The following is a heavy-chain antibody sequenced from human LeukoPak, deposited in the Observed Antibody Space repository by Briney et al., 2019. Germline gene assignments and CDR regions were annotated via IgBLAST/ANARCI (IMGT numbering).Heavy chain of an antibody. CDR1: GYTFTSYG. D-gene: IGHD3-22*01. CDR2: VSAYNGNT. CDR3: VIVLYYYDSSGYYSSSAFDI. Sequence: ASVKVSCKASGYTFTSYGISWVRQAPGQGLEWMGWVSAYNGNTNYAQKLQGRVTMTTDTSTSTAYMELRSLRSDDTAVYYCVIVLYYYDSSGYYSSSAFDIWGQGTMVTVSS. J-gene: IGHJ3*02. V-gene: IGHV1-18*01.